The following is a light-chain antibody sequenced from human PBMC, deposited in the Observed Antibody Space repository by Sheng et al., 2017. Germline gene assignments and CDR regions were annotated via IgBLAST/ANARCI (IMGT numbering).Light chain of an antibody. V-gene: IGKV1-9*01. J-gene: IGKJ3*01. CDR2: DTS. CDR1: QGVASY. Sequence: DIQLTQSPSFVSASVGDRVTITCRASQGVASYLAWYQQKPGTAPKVLIYDTSTLQTGVPSRFSGSGSGTEFTLTISSLQPEDFATYYCQQLKSYPLTFGPGTTVDV. CDR3: QQLKSYPLT.